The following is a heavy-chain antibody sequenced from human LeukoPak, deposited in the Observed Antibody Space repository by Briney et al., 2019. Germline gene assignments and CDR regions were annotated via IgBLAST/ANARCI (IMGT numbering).Heavy chain of an antibody. J-gene: IGHJ4*02. CDR1: GFTVGSNY. V-gene: IGHV3-53*01. D-gene: IGHD2-15*01. CDR2: IYSGGST. Sequence: GGSLRLSCAASGFTVGSNYMSWVRQAPGKGRGWVSVIYSGGSTYYADSVKGRFTISRDNPKNTLYIQMNSLRAEDTAVYYCARLYCSGGSCYLDYWGEGTLVTVSS. CDR3: ARLYCSGGSCYLDY.